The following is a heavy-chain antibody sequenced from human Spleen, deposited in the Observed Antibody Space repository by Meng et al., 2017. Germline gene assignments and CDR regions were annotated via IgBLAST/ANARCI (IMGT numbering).Heavy chain of an antibody. V-gene: IGHV4-34*01. CDR2: INHSGST. CDR3: ARGPTTMAHDFDY. CDR1: CGYVSGYD. Sequence: LLTCGAGRLCPLETPPLTCVVCCGYVSGYDWSLILQSPGKGLEWIGEINHSGSTNYNPSLESRATISVDTSQNNLSLKLSSVTAADSAVYYCARGPTTMAHDFDYWGQGTLVTVSS. D-gene: IGHD4-11*01. J-gene: IGHJ4*02.